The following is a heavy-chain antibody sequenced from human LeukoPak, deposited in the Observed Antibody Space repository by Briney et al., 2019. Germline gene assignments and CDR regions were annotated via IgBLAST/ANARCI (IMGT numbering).Heavy chain of an antibody. CDR2: ISSSGTTI. Sequence: GGSLRLSCAASGFTFSDYYMSWIRQAPGKGLEWVSYISSSGTTIYYADSVKGRFTISRDNAKNSLYLQMNSLRAEDTAVYYCARESSPRFYDIFSPRGGDSDFDYWGQGTLVTVSS. CDR3: ARESSPRFYDIFSPRGGDSDFDY. J-gene: IGHJ4*02. V-gene: IGHV3-11*01. D-gene: IGHD3-9*01. CDR1: GFTFSDYY.